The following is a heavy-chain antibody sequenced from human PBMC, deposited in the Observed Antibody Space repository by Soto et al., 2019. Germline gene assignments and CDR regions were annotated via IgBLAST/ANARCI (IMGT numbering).Heavy chain of an antibody. CDR2: IYWDNDK. CDR1: GFSLSTGGVG. CDR3: VQSRCGGDCLRSYSSHYYYGMDV. D-gene: IGHD2-21*02. Sequence: QITLKESGPTLVKPTQTLTLTCTFSGFSLSTGGVGVGWIRQPPGKALEWLALIYWDNDKRYSPSLKSRLTVTKDTSKNQVVLTMTNIDPVDTATYYCVQSRCGGDCLRSYSSHYYYGMDVWGQGTTVTVFS. J-gene: IGHJ6*02. V-gene: IGHV2-5*02.